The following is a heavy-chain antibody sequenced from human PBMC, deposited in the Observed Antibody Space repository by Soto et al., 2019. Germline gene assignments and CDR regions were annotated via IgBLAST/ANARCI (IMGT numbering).Heavy chain of an antibody. D-gene: IGHD3-9*01. Sequence: SVKVSCKASGGTFSSYAISWVRQAPGQGLEWMGGIIPIFGTANYAQKFQGRVTITADESTSTAYMELSSLRSEDTAVYYCARDGGYYDILTGAHYFDYWGQGTLVTVSS. CDR2: IIPIFGTA. V-gene: IGHV1-69*13. CDR1: GGTFSSYA. J-gene: IGHJ4*02. CDR3: ARDGGYYDILTGAHYFDY.